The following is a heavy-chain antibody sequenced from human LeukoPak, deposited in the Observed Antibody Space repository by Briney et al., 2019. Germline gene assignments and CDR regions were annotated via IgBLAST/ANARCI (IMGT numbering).Heavy chain of an antibody. D-gene: IGHD2-15*01. CDR3: AREGQCSGGSCYDY. J-gene: IGHJ4*02. Sequence: SETLSLTCTVSGGSISSGGYYWRWLRQHPGKGLEWIGYIYYSGSTYYNPSLKSRVTISVDTSKNQFSLKLSSVTAADTAVYYCAREGQCSGGSCYDYWGQGTLVTVSS. V-gene: IGHV4-31*03. CDR1: GGSISSGGYY. CDR2: IYYSGST.